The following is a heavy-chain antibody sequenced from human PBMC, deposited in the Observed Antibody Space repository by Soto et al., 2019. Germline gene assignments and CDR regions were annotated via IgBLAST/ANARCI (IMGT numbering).Heavy chain of an antibody. CDR1: GFTFSNYN. D-gene: IGHD2-21*02. Sequence: GGSLRLSCAASGFTFSNYNMNWVRQAPGKGLVWVSSISTSSAYIYYADSVKGRFTISRDNAKNSLYLQLNSLRAEDTAVYYCARDGRAYCGGDCYSDYWGQGTLVTVSA. V-gene: IGHV3-21*01. CDR2: ISTSSAYI. CDR3: ARDGRAYCGGDCYSDY. J-gene: IGHJ4*02.